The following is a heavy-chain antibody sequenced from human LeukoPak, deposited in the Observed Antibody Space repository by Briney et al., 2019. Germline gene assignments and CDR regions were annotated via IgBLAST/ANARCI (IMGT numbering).Heavy chain of an antibody. J-gene: IGHJ4*02. CDR3: ARGFLVHYFDY. Sequence: PGGSLRLSCAASGFSFSSYNMNWVRQTPGKGLEWVSSITSSSTYTFYADSVKGRFTISRDNSKNTLYLQMNSLRAEDTAVYYCARGFLVHYFDYWGQGTLVTVSS. D-gene: IGHD3-3*01. CDR1: GFSFSSYN. V-gene: IGHV3-21*04. CDR2: ITSSSTYT.